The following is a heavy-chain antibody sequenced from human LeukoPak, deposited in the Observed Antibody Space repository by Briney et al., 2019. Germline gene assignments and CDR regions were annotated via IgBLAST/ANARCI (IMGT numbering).Heavy chain of an antibody. J-gene: IGHJ6*02. CDR1: GGSISSGGYS. V-gene: IGHV4-30-2*01. D-gene: IGHD1-1*01. CDR3: ARGQYIYYYYGMDV. Sequence: PSQTLSLTCAVSGGSISSGGYSWSWIRQPPGKGLEWIGYIYHSGSTYYNPSLKSRVTISVDRSKNQFSLKLSSVTAADTAVYYCARGQYIYYYYGMDVWGQGTTVTVSS. CDR2: IYHSGST.